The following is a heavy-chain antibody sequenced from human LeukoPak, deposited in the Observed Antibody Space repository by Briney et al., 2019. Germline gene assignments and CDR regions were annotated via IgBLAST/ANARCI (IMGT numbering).Heavy chain of an antibody. J-gene: IGHJ5*02. Sequence: GGSLRLSSAAFGFTFDDYAMHWVRQAPGKGLEWVSGISRNSGSIGYADSVKGRFTISRDNAKNSLYLQLNSLIAEDTALYYCAKDTGVVPAAIDGCDRWGEGTLVSVSS. D-gene: IGHD2-2*01. CDR1: GFTFDDYA. V-gene: IGHV3-9*01. CDR3: AKDTGVVPAAIDGCDR. CDR2: ISRNSGSI.